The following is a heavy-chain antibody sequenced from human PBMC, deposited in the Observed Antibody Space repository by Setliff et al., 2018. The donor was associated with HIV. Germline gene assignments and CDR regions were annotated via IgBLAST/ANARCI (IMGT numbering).Heavy chain of an antibody. J-gene: IGHJ6*03. CDR1: GYTFTNHG. Sequence: ASVKVSCKTSGYTFTNHGFSWVRQAPGQGLEWMGWISANNGATRYAQNFQERVTLTTDTSTSTAYMELRSLTSDDTAMYFCARRIAYGTDYDYHYYMDVWATGTTVTVSS. CDR2: ISANNGAT. D-gene: IGHD3-10*01. V-gene: IGHV1-18*01. CDR3: ARRIAYGTDYDYHYYMDV.